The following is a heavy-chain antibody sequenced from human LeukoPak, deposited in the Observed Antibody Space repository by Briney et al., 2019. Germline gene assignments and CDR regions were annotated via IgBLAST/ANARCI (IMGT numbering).Heavy chain of an antibody. CDR2: MRWIRGSK. CDR1: GFTFDDYA. D-gene: IGHD3-3*01. V-gene: IGHV3-9*01. CDR3: ANTLAIFGVGSPKAPFDY. J-gene: IGHJ4*02. Sequence: PGGSPRPSCAAPGFTFDDYAMLWDRQAAGTGLGTVAGMRWIRGSKDYADSVKGRFTISRDNAKNSLDLQMNSLRAEDTTLYYCANTLAIFGVGSPKAPFDYWGQGTPVTVSS.